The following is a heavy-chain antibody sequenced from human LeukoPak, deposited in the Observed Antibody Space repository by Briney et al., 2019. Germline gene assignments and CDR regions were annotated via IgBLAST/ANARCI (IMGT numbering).Heavy chain of an antibody. CDR1: EYTFTGYY. V-gene: IGHV1-2*02. J-gene: IGHJ3*02. CDR2: ITPNSGGT. Sequence: ASVRVSCTASEYTFTGYYMNWVLQAPGQRLEWMGWITPNSGGTNYAQKFQGRVTVTRDTSISTAYMELSRLRSDDTAVYYCARVHYDFWSGGIAFDIWGQGTMVTVSS. D-gene: IGHD3-3*01. CDR3: ARVHYDFWSGGIAFDI.